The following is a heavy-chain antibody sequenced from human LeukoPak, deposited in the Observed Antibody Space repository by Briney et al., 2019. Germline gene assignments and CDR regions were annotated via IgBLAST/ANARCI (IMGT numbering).Heavy chain of an antibody. Sequence: ASVKVSCKASGGTFSSYAISWVRQAPGQGLEWMGRIIPIFGTANYAQKFQGRVTITTDESTSTAYMELSSLRSEDTAVYYCAREGEAAAVTESPPITWFAPWGQGTLVTVSS. CDR2: IIPIFGTA. D-gene: IGHD6-13*01. CDR1: GGTFSSYA. V-gene: IGHV1-69*05. CDR3: AREGEAAAVTESPPITWFAP. J-gene: IGHJ5*02.